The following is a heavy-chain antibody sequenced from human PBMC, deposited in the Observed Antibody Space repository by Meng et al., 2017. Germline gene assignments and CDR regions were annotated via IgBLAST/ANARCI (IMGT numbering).Heavy chain of an antibody. CDR1: GGTFRSYA. V-gene: IGHV1-69*06. Sequence: QGQWGKLGAGVKKPGSSVKVSCKASGGTFRSYAISWVRQAPGQGLEWMGGIIPIFGTANYAQKFQGRVTITADKSTSTAYMELSSLRSEDTAVYYCHSGWYQAGDDYWGQGTLVTVSS. D-gene: IGHD6-19*01. CDR3: HSGWYQAGDDY. J-gene: IGHJ4*02. CDR2: IIPIFGTA.